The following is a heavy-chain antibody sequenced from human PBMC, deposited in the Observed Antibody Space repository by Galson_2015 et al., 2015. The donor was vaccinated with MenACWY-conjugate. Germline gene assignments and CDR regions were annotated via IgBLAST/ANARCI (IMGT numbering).Heavy chain of an antibody. CDR1: GFTFSGSA. CDR3: AKKFGSSSWFRGFDS. V-gene: IGHV3-23*01. Sequence: RLSCAASGFTFSGSAMTWVRQAPGKGLEWVSVISGSGGTIYYAESVKGRFTISRDNSKNTLFLEMNSLRAEDTAVYYCAKKFGSSSWFRGFDSWGQGTLVTVSS. J-gene: IGHJ4*02. CDR2: ISGSGGTI. D-gene: IGHD6-13*01.